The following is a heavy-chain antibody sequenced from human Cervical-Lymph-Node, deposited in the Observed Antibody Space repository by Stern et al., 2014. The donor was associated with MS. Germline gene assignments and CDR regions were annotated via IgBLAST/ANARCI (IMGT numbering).Heavy chain of an antibody. D-gene: IGHD5-18*01. J-gene: IGHJ3*02. CDR1: GYSFSNYW. V-gene: IGHV5-51*01. CDR3: ARFAAEWGYGAFDI. Sequence: VQLVQSGAEVKKAGESVKISCKGSGYSFSNYWIGWVRQIPGQGLEWMGMIHPGDSDSSYRPAFAGRVTLSTDTSIVTCYMDVSSLRASDTAMYYCARFAAEWGYGAFDIWGQGTLVTVSS. CDR2: IHPGDSDS.